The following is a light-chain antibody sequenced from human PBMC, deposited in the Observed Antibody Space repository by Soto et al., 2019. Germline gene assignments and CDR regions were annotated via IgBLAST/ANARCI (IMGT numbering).Light chain of an antibody. Sequence: QSALTQPASVSGSPGQSITISCTGTSSDVATYNLVSWYQQRPGTAPQLIIYEVTKRPSGVSTRFSGSKAGNTASLTISGLQAEDEADYYCSSFTSSSTWVFGGGTKVTVL. V-gene: IGLV2-14*02. CDR3: SSFTSSSTWV. CDR2: EVT. J-gene: IGLJ3*02. CDR1: SSDVATYNL.